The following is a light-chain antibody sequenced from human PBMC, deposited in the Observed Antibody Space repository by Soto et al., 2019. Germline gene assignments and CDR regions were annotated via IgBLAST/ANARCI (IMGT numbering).Light chain of an antibody. V-gene: IGKV2-28*01. Sequence: DIVMTQSPLSLPVTPGEPASISCRSSQSLLYSNGYNYLDWYLQKPGQSPQLLIYLGSNRASGVXDXXSGSGSGTDFTLKISRVEAEDFGVYYCMQALQTPLTFGPGTKVDIK. CDR1: QSLLYSNGYNY. J-gene: IGKJ3*01. CDR3: MQALQTPLT. CDR2: LGS.